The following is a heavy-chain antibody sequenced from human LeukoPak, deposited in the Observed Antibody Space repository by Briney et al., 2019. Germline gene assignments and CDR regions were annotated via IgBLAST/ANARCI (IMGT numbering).Heavy chain of an antibody. Sequence: PGGSLRLSCAASGFTFSSYAMHWVRQAPGKGLEWVAVISYDGSNKYYADSVKGRFTISRDNSKNTLYLQMNSLRAEDTAVYYCARCEVVVAAKGGDYFDYWGQGTLVTVSS. D-gene: IGHD2-15*01. V-gene: IGHV3-30-3*01. J-gene: IGHJ4*02. CDR1: GFTFSSYA. CDR2: ISYDGSNK. CDR3: ARCEVVVAAKGGDYFDY.